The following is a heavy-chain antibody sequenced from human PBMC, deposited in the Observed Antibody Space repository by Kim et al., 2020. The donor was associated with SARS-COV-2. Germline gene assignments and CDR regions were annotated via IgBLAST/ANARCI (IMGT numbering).Heavy chain of an antibody. CDR2: NT. Sequence: NTINNPSLKSRVTISVATSNNQFSLKLSSVTAADTAVYYCARTDLWYFDLWGRGTLVTVSS. V-gene: IGHV4-4*09. D-gene: IGHD2-21*02. CDR3: ARTDLWYFDL. J-gene: IGHJ2*01.